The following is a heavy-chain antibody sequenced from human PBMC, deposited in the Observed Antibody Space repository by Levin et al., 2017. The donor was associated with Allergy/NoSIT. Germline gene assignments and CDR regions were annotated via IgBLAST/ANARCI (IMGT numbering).Heavy chain of an antibody. CDR2: VYSDGTIT. CDR3: ARGGCSATSCLDY. V-gene: IGHV3-74*01. CDR1: GFTFSNYY. J-gene: IGHJ4*02. D-gene: IGHD2-15*01. Sequence: LSLTCAASGFTFSNYYMHWVRQAPGKGLEWVSRVYSDGTITDYADSVKGRFTISRDNAKNTLYLQMNSLRAEDTAVYYCARGGCSATSCLDYWGQATLVTVSS.